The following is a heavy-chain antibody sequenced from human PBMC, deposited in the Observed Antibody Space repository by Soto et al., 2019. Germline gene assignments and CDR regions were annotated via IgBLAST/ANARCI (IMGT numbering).Heavy chain of an antibody. CDR3: ARVLGRGRGSGRPSYYFDY. CDR1: GYTFTSYY. V-gene: IGHV1-46*01. J-gene: IGHJ4*02. Sequence: ASVKVSCKASGYTFTSYYMHWVRQAPGQGLEWMGIINPSGGSTSYAQKFQGRVTMTRDTSTSTVYMELSSLRSEDTAVYYCARVLGRGRGSGRPSYYFDYWGQGTLVTVPQ. CDR2: INPSGGST. D-gene: IGHD3-10*01.